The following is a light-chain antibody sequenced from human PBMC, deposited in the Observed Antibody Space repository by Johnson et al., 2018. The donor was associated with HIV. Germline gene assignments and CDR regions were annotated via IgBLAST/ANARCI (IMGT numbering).Light chain of an antibody. J-gene: IGLJ1*01. Sequence: QSVLTQPPSVSAAPGQKVTISCSGSSSNIGNNYVSWYQQLPGTAPKLLIYENNKRPSGIPDRFSGSKSGTSATLGITGLQTGDEADYYCGTWDSRRGYVFGTGTKVTVL. V-gene: IGLV1-51*02. CDR2: ENN. CDR3: GTWDSRRGYV. CDR1: SSNIGNNY.